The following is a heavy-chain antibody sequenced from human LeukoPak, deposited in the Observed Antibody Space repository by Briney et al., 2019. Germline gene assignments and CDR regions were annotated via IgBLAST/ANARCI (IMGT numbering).Heavy chain of an antibody. J-gene: IGHJ4*02. CDR2: ITFHGRDT. V-gene: IGHV3-64D*06. D-gene: IGHD1-14*01. Sequence: GGSLSLSCSVSGLTFSSSDMHWVRQAPGKALEYVSAITFHGRDTYYADSVNGRFTISRDNSKDTLYLQMSNLRPEDTAIYYCVKVGISTYDHWGQGTLVNVSS. CDR3: VKVGISTYDH. CDR1: GLTFSSSD.